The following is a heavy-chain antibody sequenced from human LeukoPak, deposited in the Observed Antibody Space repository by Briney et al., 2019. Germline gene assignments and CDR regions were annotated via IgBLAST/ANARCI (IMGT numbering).Heavy chain of an antibody. J-gene: IGHJ4*01. Sequence: GGSLRLSCAASGFTFSSYAMSWVRQAPGKGLEWVSAISGSGGSTYYADSVKGRFTISRDNSKNTLYLQMNSLRGEDTAVYYCAKEHYYGSGSYPYFGYWGQGTLGTVS. CDR2: ISGSGGST. CDR3: AKEHYYGSGSYPYFGY. V-gene: IGHV3-23*01. CDR1: GFTFSSYA. D-gene: IGHD3-10*01.